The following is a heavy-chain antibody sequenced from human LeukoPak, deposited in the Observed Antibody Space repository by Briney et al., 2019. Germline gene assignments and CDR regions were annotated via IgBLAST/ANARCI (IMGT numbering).Heavy chain of an antibody. V-gene: IGHV4-34*01. CDR2: INHSGST. CDR1: GGSFSGYY. J-gene: IGHJ5*02. D-gene: IGHD2-21*01. Sequence: SETLSLTCAVYGGSFSGYYWSWIRQPPGKGLEWIGEINHSGSTNYNPSLKSRVTILVDTSKNQFSLKLSSVTAADTAVYYCARGPQSIVGGNNWFDPWGQGTLVTVSS. CDR3: ARGPQSIVGGNNWFDP.